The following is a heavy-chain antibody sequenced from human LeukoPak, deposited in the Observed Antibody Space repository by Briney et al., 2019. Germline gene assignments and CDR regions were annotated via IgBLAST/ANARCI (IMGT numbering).Heavy chain of an antibody. J-gene: IGHJ4*02. CDR3: ARDISGSDGY. CDR1: GFTVSSNY. V-gene: IGHV3-53*01. D-gene: IGHD3-10*01. Sequence: TGGSLRLSCAASGFTVSSNYMSWVRQAPGKGLEWVSVIYSGGSTYYADSVKGRFAISRDSSKNTLYLQMNSLRAEDTAVYYCARDISGSDGYWGQGTLVTVSS. CDR2: IYSGGST.